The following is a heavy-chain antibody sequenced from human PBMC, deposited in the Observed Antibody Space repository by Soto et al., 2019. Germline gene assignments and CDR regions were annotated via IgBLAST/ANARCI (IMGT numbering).Heavy chain of an antibody. CDR1: GGSISSGGYS. D-gene: IGHD5-18*01. CDR2: IYHSGST. V-gene: IGHV4-30-2*01. Sequence: QLQLQESGSGLVKPSQTLSLTCAVSGGSISSGGYSWSWIRQPPGKGLEWIGYIYHSGSTYYNPSLKSRVTISVDRSKNQFSLKLSSVTAADTAVYYCARAGAELLFPGLVFFDLWGRGTLVTVSS. J-gene: IGHJ2*01. CDR3: ARAGAELLFPGLVFFDL.